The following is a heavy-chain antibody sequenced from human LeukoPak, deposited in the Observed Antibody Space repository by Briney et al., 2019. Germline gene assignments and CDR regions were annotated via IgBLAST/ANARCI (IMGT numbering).Heavy chain of an antibody. CDR2: ISAYNGNT. J-gene: IGHJ4*02. Sequence: ASVKVSCEASGYTFTSYGISWVRQAPGQGLEWMGWISAYNGNTNYAQKLQGRVTMTTDTSTSTAYMELRSLRSDDTAVYYCARDIPTVTPLDYWGQGTLVTVSS. CDR1: GYTFTSYG. D-gene: IGHD4-11*01. V-gene: IGHV1-18*01. CDR3: ARDIPTVTPLDY.